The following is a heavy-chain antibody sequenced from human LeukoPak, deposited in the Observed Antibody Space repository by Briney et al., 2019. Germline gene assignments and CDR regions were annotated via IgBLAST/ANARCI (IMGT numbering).Heavy chain of an antibody. D-gene: IGHD4-17*01. CDR2: IYYSGST. V-gene: IGHV4-39*07. CDR3: ARDGDGEKHFQH. J-gene: IGHJ1*01. Sequence: ASETLSLTCTVSGGSISSSSYYWGWIRQPPGKGLEWIGSIYYSGSTYYNPSLKSRVTISVDTSKNQFSLKLSSVTAADTAVYYCARDGDGEKHFQHWGQGTLVTVSS. CDR1: GGSISSSSYY.